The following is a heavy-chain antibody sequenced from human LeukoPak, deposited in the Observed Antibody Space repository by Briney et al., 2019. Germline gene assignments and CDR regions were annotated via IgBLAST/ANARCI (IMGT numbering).Heavy chain of an antibody. D-gene: IGHD4-11*01. CDR3: ARERYGNYN. J-gene: IGHJ4*02. V-gene: IGHV3-48*04. Sequence: GGSLRLSCAASGFTFSGYKMNWVRQAPGTGLEWVSHISSSSRTIYYADSVKGRFTISRDNAKNSLFLQMNSLRAEDTAVYYCARERYGNYNWGQGTLVTVSS. CDR1: GFTFSGYK. CDR2: ISSSSRTI.